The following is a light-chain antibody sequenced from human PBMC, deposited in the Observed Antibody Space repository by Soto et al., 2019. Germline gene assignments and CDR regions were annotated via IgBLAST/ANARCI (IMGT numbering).Light chain of an antibody. CDR3: SSYEGSNNFV. J-gene: IGLJ1*01. Sequence: LTQPPSASGSPGQSVTISCTGTSSDVGGYNYVSWYQQHPGKAPKLMIYEVSKRPSGVPDRFFGSKSGNTASLTVSGLQAEDEDDYYCSSYEGSNNFVFGTGTKVTVL. CDR2: EVS. V-gene: IGLV2-8*01. CDR1: SSDVGGYNY.